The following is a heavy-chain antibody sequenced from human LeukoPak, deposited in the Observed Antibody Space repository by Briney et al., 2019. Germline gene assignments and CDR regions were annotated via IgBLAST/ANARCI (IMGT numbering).Heavy chain of an antibody. Sequence: ASVKVSCEASGYTFTDYYIHWVRQAPGQGLQWMAWINPDNGGTNYAQKFQGRVTLTTDTSISTAYMELSGLRSDDTAVYYCARWLMRATTRDAFDIWGQGTMVTVSS. V-gene: IGHV1-2*02. CDR2: INPDNGGT. J-gene: IGHJ3*02. CDR3: ARWLMRATTRDAFDI. CDR1: GYTFTDYY. D-gene: IGHD1-26*01.